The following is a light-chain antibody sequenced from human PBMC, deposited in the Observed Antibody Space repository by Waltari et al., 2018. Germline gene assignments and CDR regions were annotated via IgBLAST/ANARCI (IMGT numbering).Light chain of an antibody. CDR3: QSYDRNLRGWV. Sequence: QFVLTQPPSVSGAPGQTVTISCTGTPSNFGAGYDVFWYQRLPGTAPKLLISLNTNRPSGVPDRCSGSKSGTSASLAISGLQTDDEGDYYCQSYDRNLRGWVFGGGTKLTVL. J-gene: IGLJ3*02. V-gene: IGLV1-40*01. CDR1: PSNFGAGYD. CDR2: LNT.